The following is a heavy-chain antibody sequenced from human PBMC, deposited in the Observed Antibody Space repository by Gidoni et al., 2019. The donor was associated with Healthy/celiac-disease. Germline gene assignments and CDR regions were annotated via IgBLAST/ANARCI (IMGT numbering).Heavy chain of an antibody. CDR3: ARYGSRSYIADAFDI. Sequence: QVQLVQSGAEVKKPGASVKVSCKASGYTFTGYYMPWVRQAPGQGLEWMGWINPNSGGTNYAQKFQGRVTMTRDTSISTAYMELSRLRSDDTAVYYCARYGSRSYIADAFDIWGQGTMVTVSS. CDR1: GYTFTGYY. V-gene: IGHV1-2*02. D-gene: IGHD3-10*01. CDR2: INPNSGGT. J-gene: IGHJ3*02.